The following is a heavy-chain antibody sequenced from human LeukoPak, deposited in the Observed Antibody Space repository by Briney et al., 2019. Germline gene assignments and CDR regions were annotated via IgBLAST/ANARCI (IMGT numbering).Heavy chain of an antibody. J-gene: IGHJ6*02. CDR3: ARGGGLDV. CDR2: INHNGNVN. V-gene: IGHV3-7*03. Sequence: GGSLRLSCAASGFTFSSCWMNWARQAPGRGLEWVASINHNGNVNYYVDSVKGRFTISRDNAKNSLYLQLSNLRAEDTAVYFCARGGGLDVWGQGATVTVSS. CDR1: GFTFSSCW. D-gene: IGHD3-16*01.